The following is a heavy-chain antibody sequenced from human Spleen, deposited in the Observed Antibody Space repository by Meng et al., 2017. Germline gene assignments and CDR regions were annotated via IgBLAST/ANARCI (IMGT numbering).Heavy chain of an antibody. Sequence: QVRRQESGPGLVKPSQTLSRTCTVSGGSISSGGYYWSWIRQHPGKGLEWIGYFYYSGSTYYNPSLKSLVTISLDTSKNQFSLKLSSVTAADTAVYYCARDLSGYGWFDPWGQGTLVTVSS. V-gene: IGHV4-31*01. CDR1: GGSISSGGYY. CDR2: FYYSGST. CDR3: ARDLSGYGWFDP. D-gene: IGHD5-18*01. J-gene: IGHJ5*02.